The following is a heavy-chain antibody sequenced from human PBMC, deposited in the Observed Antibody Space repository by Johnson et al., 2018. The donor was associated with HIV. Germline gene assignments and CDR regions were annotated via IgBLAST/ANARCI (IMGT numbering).Heavy chain of an antibody. CDR1: GFTFSSYA. J-gene: IGHJ3*02. Sequence: QVQLVESGGGVVQPGRSLRLSCAASGFTFSSYAMHWVRQAPGKGLEWVAVISYDGGDKYYADSVKGRFTISRDNANNSLYLQMNSLRAEDTAVYYCASTLTGDFGAFDIWGQGTMVTVSS. D-gene: IGHD7-27*01. V-gene: IGHV3-30*03. CDR2: ISYDGGDK. CDR3: ASTLTGDFGAFDI.